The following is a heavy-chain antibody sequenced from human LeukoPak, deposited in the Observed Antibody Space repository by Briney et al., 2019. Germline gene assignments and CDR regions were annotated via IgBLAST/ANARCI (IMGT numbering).Heavy chain of an antibody. V-gene: IGHV3-48*01. Sequence: GGSLRLSCGASGFRFSDFGMNWVRQAPGKGLEWVSHITSSSSNINYADSVKGRFTTSRDNAKNSLYLQMNSLGAEDTAVYFCARRIREGYCSGGNCYSFGYWGQGALVTVSS. CDR2: ITSSSSNI. CDR3: ARRIREGYCSGGNCYSFGY. J-gene: IGHJ4*02. D-gene: IGHD2-15*01. CDR1: GFRFSDFG.